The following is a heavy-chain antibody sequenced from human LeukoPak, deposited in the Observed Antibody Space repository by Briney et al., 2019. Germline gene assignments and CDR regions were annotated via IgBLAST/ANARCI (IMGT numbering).Heavy chain of an antibody. CDR3: SRDVASAASHLDY. J-gene: IGHJ4*02. D-gene: IGHD2-15*01. CDR2: ISTSGNTI. Sequence: GGSLRLSCGASGFIFSRYEVNWVRQAPGKGLEWVSYISTSGNTIYYADSVKGRFTISRDNAKNSLYLQMNSLRATDTAVYYCSRDVASAASHLDYWGQGTLVTVSS. CDR1: GFIFSRYE. V-gene: IGHV3-48*03.